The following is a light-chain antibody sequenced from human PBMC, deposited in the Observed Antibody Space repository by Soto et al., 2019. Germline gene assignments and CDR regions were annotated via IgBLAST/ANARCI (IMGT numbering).Light chain of an antibody. CDR2: DVS. J-gene: IGLJ2*01. CDR3: SSYTSSSNVV. CDR1: SSDVGRYNY. Sequence: QSALTQPASVSGSPGQSSTISCTGTSSDVGRYNYVSWCQQHPGKAPKLIIYDVSNRPSGVSNRFSGSKSGNTASLTISGLQAEDEADYSCSSYTSSSNVVFGGGTNLTVL. V-gene: IGLV2-14*01.